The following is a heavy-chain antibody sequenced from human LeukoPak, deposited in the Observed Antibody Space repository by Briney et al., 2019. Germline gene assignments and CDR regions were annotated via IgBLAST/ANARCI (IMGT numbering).Heavy chain of an antibody. J-gene: IGHJ4*02. D-gene: IGHD6-13*01. Sequence: GASVKVSCKASGYTFTSYGISWVRQAPGQGLEWMGWISAYNGNTNYAQKLQGRVTMTTVTSTSTAYMELRSLRSDDTAVYYCARVRNIAAAAYFDYWGQGTLVTVSS. CDR3: ARVRNIAAAAYFDY. CDR1: GYTFTSYG. V-gene: IGHV1-18*01. CDR2: ISAYNGNT.